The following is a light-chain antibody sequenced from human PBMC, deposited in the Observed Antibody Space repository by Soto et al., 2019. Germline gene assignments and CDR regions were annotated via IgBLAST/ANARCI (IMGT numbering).Light chain of an antibody. CDR2: GNS. CDR3: QSYDSSLVV. V-gene: IGLV1-40*01. Sequence: QLVLTQPPSVSGAPGQRVTISCTGSSSNIGADYDVHWYQQLPGTAPKLLIYGNSNRPSGVPDRFSGSKSGTSASLAITGLQAEDEADYYCQSYDSSLVVFGGGTKLTVL. J-gene: IGLJ2*01. CDR1: SSNIGADYD.